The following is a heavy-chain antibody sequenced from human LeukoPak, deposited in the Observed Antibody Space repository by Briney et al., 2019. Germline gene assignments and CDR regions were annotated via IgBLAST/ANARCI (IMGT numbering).Heavy chain of an antibody. Sequence: PGGSLRLSCAASRFTFSSYWMSWVRQAPGKGLEWVANIKQDGSEKYYVDSVKGRFTISRDNAKNSLYLQMNSLRAEDTAVYYCARAKYYYYGMDVWGQGTTVTVSS. V-gene: IGHV3-7*01. CDR2: IKQDGSEK. J-gene: IGHJ6*02. CDR1: RFTFSSYW. CDR3: ARAKYYYYGMDV.